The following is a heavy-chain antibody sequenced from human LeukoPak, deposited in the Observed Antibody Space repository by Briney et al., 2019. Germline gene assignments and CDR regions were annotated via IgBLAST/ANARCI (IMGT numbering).Heavy chain of an antibody. J-gene: IGHJ4*02. Sequence: GGSLRLSCAASGFTFSSYAMSWVRQAPGKGLEWVSAISGSGGSTYYADSVKGRFTISRDNSKNTLYLQMSSLRAEDTAVYYCAKPKDNSLYCFDYWGQGTLVTVSS. CDR2: ISGSGGST. D-gene: IGHD1-20*01. CDR3: AKPKDNSLYCFDY. V-gene: IGHV3-23*01. CDR1: GFTFSSYA.